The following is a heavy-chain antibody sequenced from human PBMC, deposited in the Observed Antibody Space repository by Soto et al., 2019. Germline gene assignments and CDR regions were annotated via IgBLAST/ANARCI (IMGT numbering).Heavy chain of an antibody. CDR3: ARAPGLVQLDY. Sequence: EVQLVESGGGLVKPGGSLRLSCAASGFTFSSYSMNWVRQAPGKGLEWVSSISSSSSYIYYADSVKGRFTISRDNAKNSLYLQMNSLGAEDTAVYYCARAPGLVQLDYWGQGTLVAVSS. CDR1: GFTFSSYS. CDR2: ISSSSSYI. V-gene: IGHV3-21*01. J-gene: IGHJ4*02. D-gene: IGHD6-19*01.